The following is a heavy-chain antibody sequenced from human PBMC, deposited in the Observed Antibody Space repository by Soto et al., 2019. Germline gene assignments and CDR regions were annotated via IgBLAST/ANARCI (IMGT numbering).Heavy chain of an antibody. CDR3: TTTAPYSSSCDYYYYGMDV. CDR2: IKSKTDGGTT. Sequence: LRLSCAASGFTFSNAWMSWVRQAPGKGLEWVGRIKSKTDGGTTDYAAPVKGRFTISRDDSKNTLYLQMNSLKTEDTAVYYCTTTAPYSSSCDYYYYGMDVWGQGTMVTVSS. CDR1: GFTFSNAW. J-gene: IGHJ6*02. V-gene: IGHV3-15*01. D-gene: IGHD6-6*01.